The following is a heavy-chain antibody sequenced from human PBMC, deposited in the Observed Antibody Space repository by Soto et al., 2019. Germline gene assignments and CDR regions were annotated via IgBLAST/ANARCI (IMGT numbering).Heavy chain of an antibody. V-gene: IGHV4-34*01. CDR1: GGSFSCYY. J-gene: IGHJ4*02. D-gene: IGHD3-16*02. CDR3: ARGGRYDYVWGSYRSDFDY. CDR2: INHSGST. Sequence: SETLSLTCAVYGGSFSCYYWSWIRQPPGKGLEWIGEINHSGSTNYNPSLKSRVTISVDTSKNQFSLKLSSVTAADTAVYYCARGGRYDYVWGSYRSDFDYWGQGTLVTVSS.